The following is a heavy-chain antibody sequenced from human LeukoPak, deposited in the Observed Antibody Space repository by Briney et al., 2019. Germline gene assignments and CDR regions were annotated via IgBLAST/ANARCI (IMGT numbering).Heavy chain of an antibody. V-gene: IGHV4-59*12. CDR3: AREGGPYRPLDY. CDR1: GGSISGYY. J-gene: IGHJ4*02. Sequence: SSETLSLTCTVSGGSISGYYWSWIRQPPGKGLEWIGYIYYSGSTNYSPSLKSRVTISVDTSKNQFSLKLSSVTAADTAVYYCAREGGPYRPLDYSGQGTLVTVAS. CDR2: IYYSGST.